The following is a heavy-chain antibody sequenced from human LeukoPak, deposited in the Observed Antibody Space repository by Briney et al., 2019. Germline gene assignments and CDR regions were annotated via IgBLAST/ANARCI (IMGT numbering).Heavy chain of an antibody. J-gene: IGHJ5*02. Sequence: GASVKVSCKASGYTFTSYAMHWVRQAPGQRLEWMGWINAANGNTKYSQKFQGRVTMTRDTSISTAYVELSRLRSDDTAVYYCARGFQYCSGGSCAVWFDPWGQGTLVTVSS. CDR1: GYTFTSYA. CDR2: INAANGNT. D-gene: IGHD2-15*01. V-gene: IGHV1-3*01. CDR3: ARGFQYCSGGSCAVWFDP.